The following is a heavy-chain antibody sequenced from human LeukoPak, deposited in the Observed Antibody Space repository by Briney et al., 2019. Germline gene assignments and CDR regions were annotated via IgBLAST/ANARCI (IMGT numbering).Heavy chain of an antibody. CDR3: AKGPSDIVVSYYGMDV. Sequence: HPGGSLRLSCAASGFTFSSYGMHWVRQAPGKGLEWVAVISYDGSNKYYADSVKGRFTISRDNSKNTLYLQMNSLRAEDTAVYYCAKGPSDIVVSYYGMDVWGQGTTVTVSS. CDR1: GFTFSSYG. D-gene: IGHD5-12*01. V-gene: IGHV3-30*18. J-gene: IGHJ6*02. CDR2: ISYDGSNK.